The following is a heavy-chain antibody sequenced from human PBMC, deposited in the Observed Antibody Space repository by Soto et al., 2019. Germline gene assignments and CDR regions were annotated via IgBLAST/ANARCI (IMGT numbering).Heavy chain of an antibody. D-gene: IGHD2-2*01. CDR3: ARDSYAMSSFALDV. V-gene: IGHV4-30-2*06. CDR2: VYRTRAT. J-gene: IGHJ6*02. CDR1: GDSISSGGFP. Sequence: QLQLQESGSGLVETAQTLSLTCIVSGDSISSGGFPWTWIRQSTGKGLEWIGYVYRTRATSYNPSPDSRASISVVTSRNQFSLKWMSVTPADSAVYFCARDSYAMSSFALDVWGRGTAVTVSS.